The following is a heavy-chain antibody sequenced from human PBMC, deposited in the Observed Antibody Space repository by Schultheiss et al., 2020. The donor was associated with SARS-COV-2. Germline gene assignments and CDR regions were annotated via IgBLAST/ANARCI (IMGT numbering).Heavy chain of an antibody. Sequence: GESLKISCAASGFTFSSYGMHWVRQAPGKGLEWVAVISYDGSNKYYADSVKGRFTISRDNSKNTLYLQMNSLRAEDTAVYYCAKDVGRVAARPVDYWGQGTLVTVSS. V-gene: IGHV3-30*18. J-gene: IGHJ4*02. D-gene: IGHD6-6*01. CDR1: GFTFSSYG. CDR3: AKDVGRVAARPVDY. CDR2: ISYDGSNK.